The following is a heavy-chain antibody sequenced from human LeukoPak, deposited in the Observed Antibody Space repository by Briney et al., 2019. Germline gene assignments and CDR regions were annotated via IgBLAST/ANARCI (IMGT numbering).Heavy chain of an antibody. V-gene: IGHV1-69*01. CDR2: IIPIFGTA. CDR3: AREKGYDFWSGYPSYHSTGLWFDP. Sequence: GASVKVSCKASGGTFSRYAISWVRQAPGQGLEWMGGIIPIFGTANYAQKFQGRVRITADESTSTAYMELSSLRSEDTAVYYCAREKGYDFWSGYPSYHSTGLWFDPWGQGTLVTVSS. J-gene: IGHJ5*02. CDR1: GGTFSRYA. D-gene: IGHD3-3*01.